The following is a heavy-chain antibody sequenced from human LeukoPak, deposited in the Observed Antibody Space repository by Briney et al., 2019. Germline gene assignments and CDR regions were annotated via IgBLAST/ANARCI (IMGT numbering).Heavy chain of an antibody. CDR2: IYYSGST. V-gene: IGHV4-31*03. D-gene: IGHD2-21*02. J-gene: IGHJ6*02. CDR1: GGSISSDGYY. Sequence: PSETLSLTCTVSGGSISSDGYYWSWIRQHPGKGLEWIGYIYYSGSTYYNPSLKSRVTISVDTSKNQFSLKLSSVTAADTAVYYCARDPRRGDSRYGMDVWGQGTTVTVSS. CDR3: ARDPRRGDSRYGMDV.